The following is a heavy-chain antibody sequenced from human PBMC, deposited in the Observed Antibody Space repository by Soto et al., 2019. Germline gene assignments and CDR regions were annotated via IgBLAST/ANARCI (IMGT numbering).Heavy chain of an antibody. J-gene: IGHJ4*02. D-gene: IGHD2-15*01. CDR3: ARGPRRGYCSGGSCYQYYFDY. V-gene: IGHV3-7*03. CDR1: GFTFSSYW. Sequence: LRLSCAASGFTFSSYWMSWVRQAPGKGLEWVANIKQDGSEKYYVDSVKGRFTISRDNAKNSLYLQMNSLRAEDTAVYYCARGPRRGYCSGGSCYQYYFDYWGQGTLVTVSS. CDR2: IKQDGSEK.